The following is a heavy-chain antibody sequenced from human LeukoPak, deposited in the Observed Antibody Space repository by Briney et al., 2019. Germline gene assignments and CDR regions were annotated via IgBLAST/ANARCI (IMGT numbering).Heavy chain of an antibody. V-gene: IGHV4-34*01. CDR3: ARGRVGAFYYDSSGYYRADH. J-gene: IGHJ4*02. D-gene: IGHD3-22*01. CDR1: GGSFSGYY. Sequence: PSETLSLTCAVYGGSFSGYYWSWIRQPPGKGLEWIGEINHSGSTNYNPSLKSRVTISVDTSKNQFSLKLSSVTAADTAVYYCARGRVGAFYYDSSGYYRADHWGQGTLVTVSS. CDR2: INHSGST.